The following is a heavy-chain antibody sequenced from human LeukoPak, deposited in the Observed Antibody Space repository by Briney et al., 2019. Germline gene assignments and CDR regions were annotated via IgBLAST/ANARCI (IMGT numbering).Heavy chain of an antibody. D-gene: IGHD2-21*01. V-gene: IGHV3-23*01. J-gene: IGHJ4*02. Sequence: PGGSLRLSCAASGFTFSIYAMSWVRQAPGKGLEWVSVISDSGGRTYYTDSVRGRFTISRDNSKNTVYLLMNSLRADDTAVYYCAREGNPYCGGGNCFLAHGGQGPLVTVSS. CDR1: GFTFSIYA. CDR2: ISDSGGRT. CDR3: AREGNPYCGGGNCFLAH.